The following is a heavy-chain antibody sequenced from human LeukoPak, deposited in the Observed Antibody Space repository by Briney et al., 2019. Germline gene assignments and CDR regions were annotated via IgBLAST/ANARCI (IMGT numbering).Heavy chain of an antibody. CDR2: ISGSGSST. D-gene: IGHD3-22*01. Sequence: PGGSLRLSCAASGFTFSSYAMSWVRQAPGKGLEWVSAISGSGSSTYYADSVKGRFTISRDNSKNTLYLQMNSLRAEDTAVYYCAKGDYYDSSGYYRWFDPWGQGTLVTVSS. CDR1: GFTFSSYA. J-gene: IGHJ5*02. V-gene: IGHV3-23*01. CDR3: AKGDYYDSSGYYRWFDP.